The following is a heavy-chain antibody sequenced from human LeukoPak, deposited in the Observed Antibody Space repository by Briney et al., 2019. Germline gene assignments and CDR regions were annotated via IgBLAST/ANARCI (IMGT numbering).Heavy chain of an antibody. CDR2: ISRSGSTK. D-gene: IGHD3-10*02. J-gene: IGHJ3*02. CDR1: GFTFSDYN. CDR3: ARKTFVVRGLTDI. Sequence: GGSLRLSCAASGFTFSDYNMRWIRQAPGKGLEWVSSISRSGSTKYYADSVKGRFTISRDNSKNSLYLQMNSLRAEDTALYFCARKTFVVRGLTDIWGRGTRVTVSS. V-gene: IGHV3-11*01.